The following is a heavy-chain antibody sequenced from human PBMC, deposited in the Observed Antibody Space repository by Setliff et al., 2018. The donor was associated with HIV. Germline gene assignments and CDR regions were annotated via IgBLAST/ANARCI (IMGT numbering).Heavy chain of an antibody. CDR1: GGSFRVYY. CDR3: ARLSREGTTTTFDY. D-gene: IGHD1-1*01. CDR2: MYYGGST. Sequence: SETLSLTCTVSGGSFRVYYWTWVRQPPGKGLEWIGNMYYGGSTNSNPSLKSRVTMSIDASKNQFSLNLRSVTVADTAVYFCARLSREGTTTTFDYWGQGTLVTVSS. V-gene: IGHV4-59*08. J-gene: IGHJ4*02.